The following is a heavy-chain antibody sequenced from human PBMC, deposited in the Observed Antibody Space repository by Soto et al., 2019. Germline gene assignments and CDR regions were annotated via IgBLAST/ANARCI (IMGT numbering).Heavy chain of an antibody. Sequence: GXLSLTCAVSGSSISSGYYWGWIRQPPGKGLEWIGSIYHSGSTYYNPSLKSRVTISVDTSKNQFSLKLSSVTAADTAVYYCAREARITGTTGAFHIWGQGTMV. J-gene: IGHJ3*02. D-gene: IGHD1-20*01. CDR3: AREARITGTTGAFHI. CDR1: GSSISSGYY. CDR2: IYHSGST. V-gene: IGHV4-38-2*02.